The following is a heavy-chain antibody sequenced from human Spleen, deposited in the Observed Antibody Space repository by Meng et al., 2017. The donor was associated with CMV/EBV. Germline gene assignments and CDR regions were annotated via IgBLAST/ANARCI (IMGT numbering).Heavy chain of an antibody. CDR2: IYSGGTST. J-gene: IGHJ4*02. CDR1: GFTLSSYA. CDR3: TKGFFWSGYQHEH. V-gene: IGHV3-23*03. D-gene: IGHD3-3*01. Sequence: GESLKISCAGVGFTLSSYAMSWVRQPPGKGLECVSIIYSGGTSTDYADSVKGRFTISRDNSKNTLYLQMNSLRAEDTAVYYCTKGFFWSGYQHEHWGQGTLVTVSS.